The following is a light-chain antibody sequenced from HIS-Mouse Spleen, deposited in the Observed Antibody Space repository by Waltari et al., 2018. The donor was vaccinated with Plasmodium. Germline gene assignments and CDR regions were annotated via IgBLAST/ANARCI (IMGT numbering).Light chain of an antibody. CDR3: QQYYSYPYT. CDR1: QGISSY. CDR2: AAS. J-gene: IGKJ2*01. Sequence: AIRMTQSPSSFSASTGDSVTITCRASQGISSYLAWYQPKPGKAPKLLIYAASTLQSGVPSRFSGSGSGTDFTLTISCLQSEDFATYYCQQYYSYPYTFGQGTKLEIK. V-gene: IGKV1-8*01.